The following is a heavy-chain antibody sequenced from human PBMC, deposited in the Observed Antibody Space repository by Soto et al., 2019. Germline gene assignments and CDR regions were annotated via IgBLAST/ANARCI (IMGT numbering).Heavy chain of an antibody. CDR1: GFTFSSYA. CDR3: AISLMVVVVVAATPSYYYYGMDF. J-gene: IGHJ6*02. CDR2: ISGSGVST. V-gene: IGHV3-23*01. Sequence: GGSLRLSCAASGFTFSSYAMSWVRQAPGKGLEWVSAISGSGVSTYYADSVKGRFTISRDNSKNTLYLQMNSLRAEDTAVYYCAISLMVVVVVAATPSYYYYGMDFWGQGTTVTVSS. D-gene: IGHD2-15*01.